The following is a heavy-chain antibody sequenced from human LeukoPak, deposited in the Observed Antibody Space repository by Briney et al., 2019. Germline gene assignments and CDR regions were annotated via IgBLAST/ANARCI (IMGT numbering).Heavy chain of an antibody. J-gene: IGHJ4*02. V-gene: IGHV3-30*04. D-gene: IGHD5-18*01. CDR1: GFTFSSYA. CDR2: ISYDGSNK. Sequence: GGSLRLSCAASGFTFSSYAMHWVRQAPGKGLEWVAVISYDGSNKYYADSVKGRFTISRDNSKNTLYLQMNSLRAEDTAVYYYARDLIQLWLRGFIGYWGQGTLVTVSS. CDR3: ARDLIQLWLRGFIGY.